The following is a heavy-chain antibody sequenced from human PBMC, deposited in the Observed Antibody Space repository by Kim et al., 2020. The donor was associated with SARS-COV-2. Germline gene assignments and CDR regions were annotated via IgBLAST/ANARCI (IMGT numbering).Heavy chain of an antibody. Sequence: GGSLRLSCAASGFTFSSYWMHWVRQAPGKGLAWVSRINSDGSSTSYADSVKGRFTISRDNAKNTLYLQMNSLRAEDTAVYYCARLVVPAAIDYWGQGTLVTVSS. J-gene: IGHJ4*02. D-gene: IGHD2-2*01. CDR1: GFTFSSYW. CDR2: INSDGSST. V-gene: IGHV3-74*01. CDR3: ARLVVPAAIDY.